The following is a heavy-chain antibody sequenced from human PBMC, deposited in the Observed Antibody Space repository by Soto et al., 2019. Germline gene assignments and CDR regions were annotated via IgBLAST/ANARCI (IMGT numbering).Heavy chain of an antibody. CDR2: MWSEGGDK. CDR3: ARDPPEAGGGYFAFDI. CDR1: GFTFSHYG. V-gene: IGHV3-33*01. Sequence: QVQLVESGGGVVQPGGSLTLSCGASGFTFSHYGMHWVRQAPDKGLEWVAVMWSEGGDKYYTDSVKGRFTISRDNSRNTLDLHMKTQGAEDTAGYYCARDPPEAGGGYFAFDICGRGTIVTVS. J-gene: IGHJ3*02. D-gene: IGHD2-8*02.